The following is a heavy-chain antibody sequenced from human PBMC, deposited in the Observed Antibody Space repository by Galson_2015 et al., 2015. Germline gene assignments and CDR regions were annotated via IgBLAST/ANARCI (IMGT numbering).Heavy chain of an antibody. J-gene: IGHJ4*02. CDR1: GFTVSSNY. Sequence: SLRLSCAASGFTVSSNYMSWARQAPGRGLEWVSVIYSGGSTYYADSVKGRFTISRDNSKNTLYLQMNSLRAEDTAVYYCARGHSGWYFDYWGQGTLVTVSS. CDR3: ARGHSGWYFDY. D-gene: IGHD6-19*01. V-gene: IGHV3-53*01. CDR2: IYSGGST.